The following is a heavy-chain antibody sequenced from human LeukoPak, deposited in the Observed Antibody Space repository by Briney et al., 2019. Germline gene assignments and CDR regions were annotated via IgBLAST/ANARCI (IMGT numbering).Heavy chain of an antibody. CDR1: GFTVSSNY. V-gene: IGHV3-74*01. Sequence: GGSLRLSCAASGFTVSSNYMSWVRQAPGKGLVWVSRVSSDGSITNYTDSVKGRFTISRDNAKNTLYLQMNSLRAEDTAMYYCVRAVGGNDGRTFGYWAQGTLVTVSS. CDR2: VSSDGSIT. J-gene: IGHJ4*02. CDR3: VRAVGGNDGRTFGY. D-gene: IGHD3-3*01.